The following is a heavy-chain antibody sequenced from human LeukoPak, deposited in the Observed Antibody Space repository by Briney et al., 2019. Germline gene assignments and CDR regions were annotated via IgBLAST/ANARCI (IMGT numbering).Heavy chain of an antibody. J-gene: IGHJ4*02. CDR2: INGNSGAT. CDR3: ARDFSWGVDY. CDR1: GFTFTGHY. V-gene: IGHV1-2*02. D-gene: IGHD3-10*01. Sequence: ASVKVSCKASGFTFTGHYMHWVRQAPGQGLEWMGWINGNSGATNSARNFQDRVTLTRDTSISTVYMELSRLRIDDTAVYYCARDFSWGVDYWGQGTLVTVSS.